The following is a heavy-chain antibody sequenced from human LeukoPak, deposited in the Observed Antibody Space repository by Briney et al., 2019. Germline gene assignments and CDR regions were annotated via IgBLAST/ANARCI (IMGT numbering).Heavy chain of an antibody. J-gene: IGHJ6*04. Sequence: PGGSLRLSCAASGFTFSKAWMSWVRQAPGKGLEWLGFIRSKDNDGTTAYAASVKGRFIISGDDSKSIAYLQMNDLKTEDTAVYYCTRDRWGGDYISRGMDVWGKGTTVTISS. CDR1: GFTFSKAW. CDR2: IRSKDNDGTT. V-gene: IGHV3-49*04. CDR3: TRDRWGGDYISRGMDV. D-gene: IGHD4-17*01.